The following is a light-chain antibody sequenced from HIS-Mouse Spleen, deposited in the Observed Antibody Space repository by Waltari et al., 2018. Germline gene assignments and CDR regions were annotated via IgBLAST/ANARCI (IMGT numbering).Light chain of an antibody. CDR1: QGISNY. CDR2: AAS. V-gene: IGKV1-27*01. Sequence: DIQMTQSPSSLSASVGDRVTITCRGSQGISNYLAWYQQKPGKVPKLLIYAASTLQSGIPSRFSCSGSGTDFTHTISSLQPEDVATYYCRKYNSAPLTFGGGTKVEIK. CDR3: RKYNSAPLT. J-gene: IGKJ4*01.